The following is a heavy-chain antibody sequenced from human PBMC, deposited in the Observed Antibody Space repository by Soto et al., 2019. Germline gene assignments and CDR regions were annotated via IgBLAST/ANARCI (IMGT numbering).Heavy chain of an antibody. CDR1: GGSISSYY. Sequence: QVQLQESGPGLVKPSETLSLTCTVSGGSISSYYWSWIRQPPGKGLEWIGYIYYSGSTNYNPSLKSRVTKSVDTSKDQFSLKLSSVTAADTAVYYCARAPYYDYIWGSYRYTNYFEYWGQGTLVTVSS. CDR3: ARAPYYDYIWGSYRYTNYFEY. J-gene: IGHJ4*02. D-gene: IGHD3-16*02. CDR2: IYYSGST. V-gene: IGHV4-59*01.